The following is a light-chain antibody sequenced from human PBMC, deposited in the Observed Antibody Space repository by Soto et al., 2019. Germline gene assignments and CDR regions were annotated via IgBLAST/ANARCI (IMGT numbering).Light chain of an antibody. CDR3: SSYAGSSNV. J-gene: IGLJ1*01. CDR1: SSDVGGYNY. Sequence: QSVLTQPASVSGSPGQSITISCTGTSSDVGGYNYVSWYQQHPGKAPKLMIYEVNKRPSGVPDRFSGSKSSNTASLTVSGLQAEDEADYYCSSYAGSSNVFVTGTKVTVL. CDR2: EVN. V-gene: IGLV2-8*01.